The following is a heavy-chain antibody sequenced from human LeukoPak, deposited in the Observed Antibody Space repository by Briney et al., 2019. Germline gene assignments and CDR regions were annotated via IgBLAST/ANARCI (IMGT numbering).Heavy chain of an antibody. CDR3: AMELINFDY. V-gene: IGHV3-48*03. CDR2: ISSSGSTI. D-gene: IGHD1-26*01. Sequence: GRSLRLSCAASGFTFSSYEMNWVRQAPGKGLEWVSYISSSGSTIYYADSGKGRFTISRDNAKNSLYLQMNSLRAEDTAVYYCAMELINFDYWGQGTLVTVSS. J-gene: IGHJ4*02. CDR1: GFTFSSYE.